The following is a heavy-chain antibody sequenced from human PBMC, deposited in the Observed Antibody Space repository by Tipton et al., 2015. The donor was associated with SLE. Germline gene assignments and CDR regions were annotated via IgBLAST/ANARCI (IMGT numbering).Heavy chain of an antibody. CDR3: AKEVYGGNLYYYFDL. Sequence: SLRLSCAASGITFSRYWMSWVRQAPGKGLEWVANIKQDGSEKYYVDSVKGRFTISRDNAKNSRYLQMNSLRAEDTALYYCAKEVYGGNLYYYFDLWGRGTLVTVSS. CDR2: IKQDGSEK. V-gene: IGHV3-7*03. D-gene: IGHD4-23*01. CDR1: GITFSRYW. J-gene: IGHJ2*01.